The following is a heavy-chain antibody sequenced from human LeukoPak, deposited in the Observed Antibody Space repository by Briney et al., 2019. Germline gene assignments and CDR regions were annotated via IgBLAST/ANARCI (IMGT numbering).Heavy chain of an antibody. CDR2: ISYDGSNK. CDR3: AKERYFDWLSPHWFDP. CDR1: GFTFSSYG. J-gene: IGHJ5*02. D-gene: IGHD3-9*01. Sequence: PGGSLRLSCAAPGFTFSSYGMHWVRQAPGKGLEWVAVISYDGSNKYYADSVKGRFTISRDNSKNTLYLQMNSLRAEDTAVYYCAKERYFDWLSPHWFDPWGQGTLVTVSS. V-gene: IGHV3-30*18.